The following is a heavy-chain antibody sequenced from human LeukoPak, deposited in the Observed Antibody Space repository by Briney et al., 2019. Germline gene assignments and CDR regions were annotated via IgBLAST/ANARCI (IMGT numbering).Heavy chain of an antibody. J-gene: IGHJ4*02. V-gene: IGHV1-18*01. Sequence: ASVRVSRKASGYDFTSVGITWVRRAPGQGLEWMGWISPYNGNTRYAQKFQGRVAMTTDTSTTTAYMELRGLRFNDTAVYYCARAGPGSGWYFDYWGQAAMATVSS. D-gene: IGHD6-19*01. CDR3: ARAGPGSGWYFDY. CDR2: ISPYNGNT. CDR1: GYDFTSVG.